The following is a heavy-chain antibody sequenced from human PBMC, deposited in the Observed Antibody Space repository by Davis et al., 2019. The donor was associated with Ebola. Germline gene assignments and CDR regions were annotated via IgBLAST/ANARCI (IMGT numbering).Heavy chain of an antibody. CDR1: GISFSTSG. CDR2: ISYDGSNK. CDR3: VGEVGTTHY. V-gene: IGHV3-30*03. D-gene: IGHD1-26*01. Sequence: GESLKISCAASGISFSTSGMHWVRQAPGKGLEWVAVISYDGSNKYYADSVRGRFTISRDNSKNTLYLQMNSLRADDTAVYYCVGEVGTTHYWGQGTLVTVSS. J-gene: IGHJ4*02.